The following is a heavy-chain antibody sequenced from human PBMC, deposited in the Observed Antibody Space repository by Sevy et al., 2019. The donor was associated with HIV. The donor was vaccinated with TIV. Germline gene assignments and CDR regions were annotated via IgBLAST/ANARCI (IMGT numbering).Heavy chain of an antibody. J-gene: IGHJ4*02. Sequence: GGSLRLSCAASGFTFSSYAMHWVRQAPGKGLEWVAVISYDGSNKYYADSVKGRFTISRDNSKNTLYLQMNSLRAEDTAVYYCARDRFANRQWLVRGHYWGQGTLVTVSS. D-gene: IGHD6-19*01. CDR3: ARDRFANRQWLVRGHY. V-gene: IGHV3-30-3*01. CDR2: ISYDGSNK. CDR1: GFTFSSYA.